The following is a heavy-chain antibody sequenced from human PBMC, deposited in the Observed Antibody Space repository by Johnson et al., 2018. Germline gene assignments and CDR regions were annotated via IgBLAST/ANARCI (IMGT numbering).Heavy chain of an antibody. Sequence: VQLVQSGGGLVQXGGSLRLSCAASGLTLSNYDIHWVRQVTGKGPELLSAFGSGGDTYYPGSVRGRFIISREDAKDSVFLQMNRLRAGATAVYYCVRRGRSSASYADIFDVWGQGTVVTVSS. J-gene: IGHJ3*01. CDR1: GLTLSNYD. CDR3: VRRGRSSASYADIFDV. V-gene: IGHV3-13*01. CDR2: FGSGGDT. D-gene: IGHD3-16*01.